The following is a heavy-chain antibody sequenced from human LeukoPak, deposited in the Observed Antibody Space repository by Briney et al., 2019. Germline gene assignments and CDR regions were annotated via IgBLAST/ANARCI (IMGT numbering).Heavy chain of an antibody. J-gene: IGHJ3*02. CDR3: ATGFYGSGPNAFDI. CDR1: GGTFSSYA. CDR2: IIPIFGTA. Sequence: SVKVSCKASGGTFSSYAISWVRQAPGQGLEWMGGIIPIFGTANYAQKFQGRVTITTDESTSTAYMELSSLRSEDTAVYYCATGFYGSGPNAFDIWGQGTMVTVSS. V-gene: IGHV1-69*05. D-gene: IGHD3-10*01.